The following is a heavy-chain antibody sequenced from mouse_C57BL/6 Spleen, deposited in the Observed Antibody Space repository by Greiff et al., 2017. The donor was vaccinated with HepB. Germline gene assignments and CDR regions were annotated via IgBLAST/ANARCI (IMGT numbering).Heavy chain of an antibody. D-gene: IGHD2-5*01. CDR3: ARHRGYSNYRYFDV. CDR1: GYAFSSSW. V-gene: IGHV1-82*01. Sequence: VQLQESGPELVKPGASVKISCKASGYAFSSSWMNWVKQRPGKGLEWIGRIYPGDGDTNYNGKFKGKATLTADKSSSTAYMQLSSLTSEDSAVYFCARHRGYSNYRYFDVWGTGTTVTVSS. CDR2: IYPGDGDT. J-gene: IGHJ1*03.